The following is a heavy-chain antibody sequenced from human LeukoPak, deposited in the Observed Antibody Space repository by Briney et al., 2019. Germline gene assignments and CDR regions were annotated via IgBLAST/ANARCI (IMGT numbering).Heavy chain of an antibody. CDR2: IYTSGST. CDR3: ARADDYGLYFDY. J-gene: IGHJ4*02. D-gene: IGHD4-17*01. V-gene: IGHV4-61*02. CDR1: GGSISSGRYY. Sequence: SETLSLTCTVSGGSISSGRYYWSWIRQPAGKGLEWIGRIYTSGSTQYNPSLKSRVTISLDTSKNQFSLKLSSVTAADTAVYYCARADDYGLYFDYWGRGTLVTVSS.